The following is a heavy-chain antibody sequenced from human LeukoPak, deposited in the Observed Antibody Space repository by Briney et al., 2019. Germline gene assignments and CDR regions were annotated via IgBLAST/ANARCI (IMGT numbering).Heavy chain of an antibody. J-gene: IGHJ1*01. Sequence: PGGSLRLSCAASGFTFSRYSVNWVRQAPGKGLEWVAYIRTSSGGIYYADSVKGRFTISRGNAKNSLYLQMNSLRAEDTAVYYCTSYRAEYFQHWGQGTLVTVSS. CDR2: IRTSSGGI. CDR1: GFTFSRYS. CDR3: TSYRAEYFQH. V-gene: IGHV3-48*04.